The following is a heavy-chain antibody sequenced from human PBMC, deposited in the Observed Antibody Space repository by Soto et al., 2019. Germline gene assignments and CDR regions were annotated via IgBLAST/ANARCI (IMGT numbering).Heavy chain of an antibody. J-gene: IGHJ3*02. Sequence: SETLSLTCTVSGGSISSYFWSWIRQPPGRGLEWIGYIYYSGSTNYNPSLKSRVTISVDTSKNQFSLKLSSVTAADTAVYYCARVWGGAFDIWGQGTMVTVSS. V-gene: IGHV4-59*01. CDR2: IYYSGST. CDR3: ARVWGGAFDI. D-gene: IGHD3-10*01. CDR1: GGSISSYF.